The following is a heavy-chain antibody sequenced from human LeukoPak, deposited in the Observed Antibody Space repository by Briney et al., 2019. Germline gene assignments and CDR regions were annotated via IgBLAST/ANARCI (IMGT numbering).Heavy chain of an antibody. D-gene: IGHD6-19*01. V-gene: IGHV3-23*01. Sequence: GGSLRLSCAASGFAFSSQAMGWVRQAPGKGLEWVSVISYSGSIIYYADSVKGRFTISRDNSKNTLFLQMNSLRADDTAVYYCAKDARRTSGWYFFDYWGQGTLVTVSS. CDR2: ISYSGSII. CDR1: GFAFSSQA. J-gene: IGHJ4*02. CDR3: AKDARRTSGWYFFDY.